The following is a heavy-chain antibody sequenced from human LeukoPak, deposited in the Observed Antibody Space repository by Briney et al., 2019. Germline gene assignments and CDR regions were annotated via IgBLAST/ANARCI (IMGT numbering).Heavy chain of an antibody. Sequence: SETLSLTCAVYGGSFSGYYWSWIRQPPGKGLEWIGEINHSGSTNYNPSLKSRVTISVDTPKNQFSLKLSSVTAADTAVYYCARVGADGSGFLFDYWGQGTLVTVSS. CDR3: ARVGADGSGFLFDY. CDR1: GGSFSGYY. CDR2: INHSGST. J-gene: IGHJ4*02. D-gene: IGHD3-10*01. V-gene: IGHV4-34*01.